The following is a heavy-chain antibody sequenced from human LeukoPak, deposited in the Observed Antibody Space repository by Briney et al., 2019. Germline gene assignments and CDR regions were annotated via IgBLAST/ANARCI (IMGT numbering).Heavy chain of an antibody. CDR2: TYYRSKWYN. V-gene: IGHV6-1*01. CDR3: ARDQGPYSSSWYRVSFDP. Sequence: SQTLSLTCAISGDSVSSNSAAWNWIRQSPSRGLEWLGRTYYRSKWYNDYAVSVKSRITINPDTSKNQFSLQLNSVTPEDTAVYYCARDQGPYSSSWYRVSFDPWGQGTLVTVSS. D-gene: IGHD6-13*01. J-gene: IGHJ5*02. CDR1: GDSVSSNSAA.